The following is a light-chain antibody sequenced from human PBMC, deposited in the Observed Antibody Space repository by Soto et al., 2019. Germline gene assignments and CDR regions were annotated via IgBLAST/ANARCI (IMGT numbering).Light chain of an antibody. Sequence: EIVLTQSPGTLSLSPGERATLSCRASQSVSSSLAWYQQRPGQAPRLLIYDTSTRAPGIAARFSGSGSGTEFTLTISSLQSEDVAVYYCQQYVHWPPGTFGQGTTVEIK. CDR3: QQYVHWPPGT. V-gene: IGKV3-15*01. CDR2: DTS. J-gene: IGKJ1*01. CDR1: QSVSSS.